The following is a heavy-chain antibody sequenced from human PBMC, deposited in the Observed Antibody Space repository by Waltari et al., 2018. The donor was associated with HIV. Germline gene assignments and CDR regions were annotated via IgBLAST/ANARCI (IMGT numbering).Heavy chain of an antibody. CDR1: GFTFSSYS. J-gene: IGHJ6*02. CDR3: ARQDSSGGNYYYGMDV. D-gene: IGHD3-22*01. Sequence: EVQLVESGGGLVKPGGSLRLSCAASGFTFSSYSMNWVRQAPGKGLEWVSSISSSSIYISYADSVNGRFTISRDNAKNSLYLQMNSLRAEDTAVYYCARQDSSGGNYYYGMDVWGQGTTVTVSS. CDR2: ISSSSIYI. V-gene: IGHV3-21*01.